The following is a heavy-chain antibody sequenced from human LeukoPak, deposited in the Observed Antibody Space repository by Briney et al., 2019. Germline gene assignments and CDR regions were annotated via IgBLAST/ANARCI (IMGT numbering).Heavy chain of an antibody. V-gene: IGHV3-74*01. CDR3: AIRRYLAGFDY. J-gene: IGHJ4*02. Sequence: GGSLRLPCAASGFTFSSYWMHWVRQAPGKGLVWVSRINSDGSSTSYADSVKGRFTISRDNAKNTLYLQMNSLRAEDTAVFYCAIRRYLAGFDYWGQGTLVTVSS. CDR2: INSDGSST. D-gene: IGHD3-16*02. CDR1: GFTFSSYW.